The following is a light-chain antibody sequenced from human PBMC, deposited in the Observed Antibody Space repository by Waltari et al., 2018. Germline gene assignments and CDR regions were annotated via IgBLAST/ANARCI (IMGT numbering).Light chain of an antibody. J-gene: IGLJ2*01. CDR3: ATWDDRLSGPV. CDR2: RTY. V-gene: IGLV1-47*01. Sequence: QSVVTQPPSASGNPGQTITISCSGSRSNIGSNYVFWYQQLPGTAPKLLIYRTYHRHSGVPDRVLGSKSGTSASLTISGLRPEDESDYDGATWDDRLSGPVFGGGTKLTVL. CDR1: RSNIGSNY.